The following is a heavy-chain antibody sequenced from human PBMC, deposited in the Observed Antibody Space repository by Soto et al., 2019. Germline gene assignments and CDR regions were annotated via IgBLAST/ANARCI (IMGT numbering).Heavy chain of an antibody. D-gene: IGHD2-8*02. Sequence: QVQLVQSGAEVKKPGSSVKVSCKPSGGTFNSYTINWVRQAPGHGLEWMGGITPIVGSTNYAQKLQDRVTITADEWKNRAYMELRDLTSDDTAVYYCASVPGIVLVPTKHPLGASFDLWGAGALVTVSS. J-gene: IGHJ5*02. V-gene: IGHV1-69*01. CDR2: ITPIVGST. CDR1: GGTFNSYT. CDR3: ASVPGIVLVPTKHPLGASFDL.